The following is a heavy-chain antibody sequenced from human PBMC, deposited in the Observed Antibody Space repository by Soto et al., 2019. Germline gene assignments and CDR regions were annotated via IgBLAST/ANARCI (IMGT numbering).Heavy chain of an antibody. Sequence: LSLTCTVSGGSISSGGYYWSWIRQHPGKGLEWIGYIYYSGSTYYNPSLKSRVTISVDTSKNQFSLKLSSVTAADTAVYYCARVRASSGYYTGYFDYWGQGTLVTVSS. D-gene: IGHD3-3*01. CDR1: GGSISSGGYY. CDR3: ARVRASSGYYTGYFDY. CDR2: IYYSGST. J-gene: IGHJ4*02. V-gene: IGHV4-31*03.